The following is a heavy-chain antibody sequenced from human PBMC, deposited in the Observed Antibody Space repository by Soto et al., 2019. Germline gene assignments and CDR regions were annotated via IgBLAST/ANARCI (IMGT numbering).Heavy chain of an antibody. D-gene: IGHD3-22*01. CDR3: AHQSDSVAYLDY. J-gene: IGHJ4*02. CDR2: IYWDDDK. V-gene: IGHV2-5*02. Sequence: QITLKESGPTLVKPTQTLTLTCTFSGFSLTSGAVAVAWIRQPPGKALEWLALIYWDDDKGYSPSLKSRLTITKYTSKTQVVLTMTNMGPVDTAKYSCAHQSDSVAYLDYWGQGALVTVSA. CDR1: GFSLTSGAVA.